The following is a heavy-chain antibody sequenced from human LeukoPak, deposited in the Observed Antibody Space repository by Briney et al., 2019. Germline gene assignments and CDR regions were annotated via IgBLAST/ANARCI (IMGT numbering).Heavy chain of an antibody. D-gene: IGHD2-2*01. V-gene: IGHV4-61*08. CDR1: GGSISSGGYY. CDR3: ARDPGYCSSATCPGNAFDI. J-gene: IGHJ3*02. Sequence: SETLSLTCTVSGGSISSGGYYWSWIRQPPGKGLEWIGYIYYSGSTNYNPSLKSRVTISVDTSKNQFSLKLSSVTAADTAVYYCARDPGYCSSATCPGNAFDIWGQGTMVTVSS. CDR2: IYYSGST.